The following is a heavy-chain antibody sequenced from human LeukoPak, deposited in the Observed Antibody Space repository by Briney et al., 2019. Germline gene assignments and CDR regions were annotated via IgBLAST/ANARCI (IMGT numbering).Heavy chain of an antibody. Sequence: PGGSLSCSSAASRFTFSAYWMHWVRQAPGKGLVWVSRINSDGSSTSYADSVRGRFTISRDNAKNTLYLQMNSLRAEDTAVYYCAVLDYDSITDYWGQGTLGTVSS. J-gene: IGHJ4*02. CDR1: RFTFSAYW. CDR2: INSDGSST. CDR3: AVLDYDSITDY. V-gene: IGHV3-74*01. D-gene: IGHD3-22*01.